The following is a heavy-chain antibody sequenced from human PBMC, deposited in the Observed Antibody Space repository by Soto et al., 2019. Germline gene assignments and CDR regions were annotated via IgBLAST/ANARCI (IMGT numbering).Heavy chain of an antibody. Sequence: VGSLRLSCAASRFSFSTYGMHWVRQAPGKGLDWVATISYNGDNHYCADSVKGRFTISRDNSKDTLYLQMNSLRAEDTAVYYCAKDAEWLVPKYYYGLDVWGQGTTVTVS. CDR1: RFSFSTYG. V-gene: IGHV3-30*18. D-gene: IGHD6-19*01. CDR2: ISYNGDNH. J-gene: IGHJ6*02. CDR3: AKDAEWLVPKYYYGLDV.